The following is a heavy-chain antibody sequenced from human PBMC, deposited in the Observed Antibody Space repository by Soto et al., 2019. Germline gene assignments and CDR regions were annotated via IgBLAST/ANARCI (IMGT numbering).Heavy chain of an antibody. CDR2: ISDSGGTT. Sequence: EVQLLESGGGLVQPGRSLRPSCAAPGFTFSNYAMTWVRQAPGQGLDWVSAISDSGGTTYYADSVKGRFTISRDNSKNTLFLQMNSLRAEDAAVYYCAKFFVETGSNSGWPWSFHYWGQGTLVTVSS. J-gene: IGHJ4*02. D-gene: IGHD6-25*01. CDR3: AKFFVETGSNSGWPWSFHY. V-gene: IGHV3-23*01. CDR1: GFTFSNYA.